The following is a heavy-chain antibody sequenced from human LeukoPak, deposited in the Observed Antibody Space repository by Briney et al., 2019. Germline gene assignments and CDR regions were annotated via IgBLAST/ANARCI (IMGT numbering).Heavy chain of an antibody. CDR3: ASYIAARPLYYFDY. D-gene: IGHD6-6*01. CDR2: IYYSGST. V-gene: IGHV4-39*01. Sequence: SETLSLTCTVSGGSISSSSYYWGWIRQPPGKGLEWIGSIYYSGSTYYNPSLKSRVTISVDTSKNQFSLKLSSVTAADTAVYYCASYIAARPLYYFDYWGQGTLVTVSS. J-gene: IGHJ4*02. CDR1: GGSISSSSYY.